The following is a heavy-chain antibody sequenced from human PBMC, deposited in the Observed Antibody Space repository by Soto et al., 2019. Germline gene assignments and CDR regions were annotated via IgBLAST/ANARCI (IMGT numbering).Heavy chain of an antibody. Sequence: QVQLVESGGGVVQPGRSLRLSCAASGFTFSSYGMHWVRQAPGKGLEWVAVIWYDGSNKYYAVSVKGRFTISRDNSKNTLYLQMNSLRAEDTAVYYCARGQFYYGSGSYYLGDYWGQGTLVTVSS. V-gene: IGHV3-33*01. J-gene: IGHJ4*02. CDR2: IWYDGSNK. D-gene: IGHD3-10*01. CDR3: ARGQFYYGSGSYYLGDY. CDR1: GFTFSSYG.